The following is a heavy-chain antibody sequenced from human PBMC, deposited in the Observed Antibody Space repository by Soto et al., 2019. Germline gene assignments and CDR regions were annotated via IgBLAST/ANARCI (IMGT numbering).Heavy chain of an antibody. CDR2: IYYSGST. CDR1: GGSVSSGSYY. V-gene: IGHV4-61*01. D-gene: IGHD1-1*01. Sequence: SETLSLTCTVSGGSVSSGSYYWSWIRQPPGKGLEWIGYIYYSGSTNYNPSLKGRVTISVDTSKNQFSLKLSSVTAADTAIYYCARYNNNWYYFDYWGQGTLVTVSS. J-gene: IGHJ4*02. CDR3: ARYNNNWYYFDY.